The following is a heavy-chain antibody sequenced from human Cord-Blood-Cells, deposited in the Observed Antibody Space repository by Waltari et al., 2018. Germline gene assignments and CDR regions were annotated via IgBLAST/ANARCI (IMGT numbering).Heavy chain of an antibody. Sequence: EVQLVQSGAEVKKPGESLKISCKGSGYSFTSYWIGWVRQMPGEGLEWMGIIYPGDSDTRYSPSFQGQVTISADKSISTAYLQWSSLKASDTAMYYCARLITGTHKYYYYYGMDVWGQGTTVTVSS. CDR1: GYSFTSYW. V-gene: IGHV5-51*01. CDR3: ARLITGTHKYYYYYGMDV. J-gene: IGHJ6*02. D-gene: IGHD1-7*01. CDR2: IYPGDSDT.